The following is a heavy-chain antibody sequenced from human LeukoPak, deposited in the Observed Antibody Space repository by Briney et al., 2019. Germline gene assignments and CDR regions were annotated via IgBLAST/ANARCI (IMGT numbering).Heavy chain of an antibody. CDR1: GYTLTEIP. CDR2: FDPEYGET. D-gene: IGHD6-13*01. V-gene: IGHV1-24*01. J-gene: IGHJ5*02. Sequence: GASVKVSRKVSGYTLTEIPIHWVRQAPGKGLEWLGGFDPEYGETVYAQKLLGRVTMTEDTSTDTAYMELSSLRSEDTAVYYCAAAPPRYTNSWRNWLDPWGQGTLVTVTS. CDR3: AAAPPRYTNSWRNWLDP.